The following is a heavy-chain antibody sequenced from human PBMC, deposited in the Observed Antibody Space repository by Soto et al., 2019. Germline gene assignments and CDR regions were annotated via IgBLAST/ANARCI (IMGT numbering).Heavy chain of an antibody. CDR2: ISYDGSNK. J-gene: IGHJ4*02. CDR1: GFTFSSYG. V-gene: IGHV3-30*18. Sequence: QVQLVESGGGVVQPGRSLRLSCAASGFTFSSYGMHWVRQAPGKGLEWVAVISYDGSNKYYADSVKGRFTISRDNSKNTLYLQMNSLRAEDTAVYYCAKDGGVSGYCSGGSCYDLGYYFDYWGQGTLVTVSS. CDR3: AKDGGVSGYCSGGSCYDLGYYFDY. D-gene: IGHD2-15*01.